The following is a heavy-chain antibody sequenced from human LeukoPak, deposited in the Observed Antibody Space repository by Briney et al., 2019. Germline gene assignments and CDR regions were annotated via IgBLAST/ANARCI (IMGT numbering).Heavy chain of an antibody. D-gene: IGHD2-15*01. CDR3: ARGPYCSGGSCYSGGDAFDI. Sequence: PSETLSLTCAVYGGSFSGYYWSWIRQPPGKGLEWIGEINHSGSTNYNPSLKSRVTISVDTSKNQFSLKLSSVTAADTAVYYCARGPYCSGGSCYSGGDAFDIWGQGTMVTVSS. CDR2: INHSGST. V-gene: IGHV4-34*01. J-gene: IGHJ3*02. CDR1: GGSFSGYY.